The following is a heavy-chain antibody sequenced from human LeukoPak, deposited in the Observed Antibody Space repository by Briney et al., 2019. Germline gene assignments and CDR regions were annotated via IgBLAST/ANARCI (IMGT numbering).Heavy chain of an antibody. Sequence: ASVKVSCKASGYTFTSYGISWVRQAPGQGLEWMGWISAYNGNTNYAQTLQGRVTMTTDTSTSTAYMELRSLRPDDTAVYYCARVFVTVTPVGWFDPWGQGTLVTVSS. D-gene: IGHD4-11*01. CDR3: ARVFVTVTPVGWFDP. V-gene: IGHV1-18*01. CDR1: GYTFTSYG. J-gene: IGHJ5*02. CDR2: ISAYNGNT.